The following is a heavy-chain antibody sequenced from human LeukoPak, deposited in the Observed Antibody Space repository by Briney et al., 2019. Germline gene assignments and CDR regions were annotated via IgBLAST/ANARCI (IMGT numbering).Heavy chain of an antibody. CDR3: AATTRGY. V-gene: IGHV3-30*02. CDR2: IRFNGTTK. CDR1: GYTFTQFG. D-gene: IGHD1-1*01. J-gene: IGHJ4*02. Sequence: GGSLRLSCAASGYTFTQFGMHWVRQAPGKGLEWVAFIRFNGTTKVYGDSVEGRFTISRDNSRNTLFLQMNRLTVEDTAIYYCAATTRGYWGQGTLVTVSS.